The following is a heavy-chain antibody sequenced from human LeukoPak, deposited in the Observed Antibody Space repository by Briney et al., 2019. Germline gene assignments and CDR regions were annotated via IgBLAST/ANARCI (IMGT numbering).Heavy chain of an antibody. V-gene: IGHV1-3*01. CDR3: ARAHYGSGSYLAYGFDP. D-gene: IGHD3-10*01. CDR1: GGTFSSYA. Sequence: ASVKVSCKASGGTFSSYAISWVRQAPGQRLEWMGWINAGNGNTKYSQKFQGRVTITRDTSASTAYMELSSLRSEDTAVYYCARAHYGSGSYLAYGFDPWGQGTLVTVSS. J-gene: IGHJ5*02. CDR2: INAGNGNT.